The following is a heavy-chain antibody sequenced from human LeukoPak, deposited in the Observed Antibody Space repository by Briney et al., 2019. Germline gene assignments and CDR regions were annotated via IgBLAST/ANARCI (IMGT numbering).Heavy chain of an antibody. Sequence: GGSLRLSCAASGFTFSSYAMSWVRQAPGKGLEWVSAVTTSGGPTYYADSVKGRFTISRDNSKNTLDLQMNSLRAKDTAVYYCARDLGPRWYFDLWGRGTLVTVSS. V-gene: IGHV3-23*01. CDR3: ARDLGPRWYFDL. D-gene: IGHD3-16*01. CDR2: VTTSGGPT. J-gene: IGHJ2*01. CDR1: GFTFSSYA.